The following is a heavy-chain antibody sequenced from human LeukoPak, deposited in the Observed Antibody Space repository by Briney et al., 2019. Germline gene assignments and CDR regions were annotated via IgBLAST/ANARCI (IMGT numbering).Heavy chain of an antibody. D-gene: IGHD4-17*01. CDR3: ARGIGSTTVTTLEYYFDY. CDR2: MNPNSGNT. J-gene: IGHJ4*02. Sequence: ASLKVSSKAPGYTSTSYDINWVRQATGQGLEWMGWMNPNSGNTGYAQKFQGRVTMTRNTSISTDYMELSSLRSEDTAVYYCARGIGSTTVTTLEYYFDYWGQGTLVTVSS. V-gene: IGHV1-8*01. CDR1: GYTSTSYD.